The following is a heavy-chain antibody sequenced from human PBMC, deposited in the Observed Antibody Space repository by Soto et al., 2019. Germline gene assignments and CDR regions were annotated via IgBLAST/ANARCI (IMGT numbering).Heavy chain of an antibody. CDR2: IYYSGST. CDR1: GGSISSYY. V-gene: IGHV4-59*01. J-gene: IGHJ3*02. Sequence: SETLSLTCTVSGGSISSYYWSWIRQPPWKGLEWIGYIYYSGSTNYNPSLKSRVTISVDTSKNQFSLKLSSVTAADTAVYYCARTITFGGVIVRPWAFDIWGQGTMVTVSS. D-gene: IGHD3-16*02. CDR3: ARTITFGGVIVRPWAFDI.